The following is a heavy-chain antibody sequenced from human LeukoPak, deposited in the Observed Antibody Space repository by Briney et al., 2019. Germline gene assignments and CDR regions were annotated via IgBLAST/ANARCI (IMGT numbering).Heavy chain of an antibody. V-gene: IGHV3-20*04. J-gene: IGHJ6*03. CDR2: INWNGGST. D-gene: IGHD3-10*01. CDR1: GFTFDDYG. CDR3: ARLDYYGSGSYYNDYYYYMDV. Sequence: GGSLRLSCAASGFTFDDYGMSWFRQAPGQGLEWVSGINWNGGSTGYADSVKGRFTISRDNAKKSLYLQMNSLRAEDTALYYCARLDYYGSGSYYNDYYYYMDVWGKGTTVTVSS.